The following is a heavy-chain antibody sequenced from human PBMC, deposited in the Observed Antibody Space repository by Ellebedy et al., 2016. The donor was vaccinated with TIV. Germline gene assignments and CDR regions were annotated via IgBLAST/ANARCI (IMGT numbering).Heavy chain of an antibody. J-gene: IGHJ6*02. D-gene: IGHD3-9*01. CDR1: GGSISSSNW. CDR2: IYHSGST. CDR3: ARETRYFGLGGMDV. Sequence: SETLSLXFAVSGGSISSSNWWSFVRQPPGKGLEWIGEIYHSGSTNYNPSLKSRVTISVDKSKNQFSLKLSSVTAADTAVYYCARETRYFGLGGMDVWGQGTTVTVSS. V-gene: IGHV4-4*02.